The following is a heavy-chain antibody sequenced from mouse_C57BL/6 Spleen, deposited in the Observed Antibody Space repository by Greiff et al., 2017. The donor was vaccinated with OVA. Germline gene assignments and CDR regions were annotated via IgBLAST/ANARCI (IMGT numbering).Heavy chain of an antibody. D-gene: IGHD3-2*02. V-gene: IGHV1-55*01. Sequence: QVQLQQPGAELVKPGASVKMSCKASGYTFTSYWITWVMQRPGQGLEWIGDIYPGSGSTNYNELFKSKATLTVDTSSRTAYMQLSSLTSEDAAVYYCARRAQARSFAYWGQGTLVTVSA. CDR3: ARRAQARSFAY. J-gene: IGHJ3*01. CDR2: IYPGSGST. CDR1: GYTFTSYW.